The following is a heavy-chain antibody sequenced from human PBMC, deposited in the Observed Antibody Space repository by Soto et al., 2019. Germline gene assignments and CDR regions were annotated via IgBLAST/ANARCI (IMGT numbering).Heavy chain of an antibody. CDR1: GFTVGNNY. CDR3: INRPRA. CDR2: IYSVGTT. J-gene: IGHJ5*02. D-gene: IGHD6-6*01. V-gene: IGHV3-66*01. Sequence: EVQLVESGGGLVQPGGSLRLSCVASGFTVGNNYMSWVRQAPGKGLEWVSLIYSVGTTHYADSVRGRFTISRDSSKNTLYLEMNSLRREDTAIYYCINRPRAWGQGTLVTVSS.